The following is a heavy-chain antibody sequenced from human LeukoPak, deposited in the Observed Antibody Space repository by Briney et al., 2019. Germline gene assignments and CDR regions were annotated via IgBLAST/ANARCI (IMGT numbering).Heavy chain of an antibody. J-gene: IGHJ4*02. CDR1: GFTFRNYA. Sequence: GGSLRVSCEASGFTFRNYAMMWMRESPGKRLECGSGLSAGGHDRYYADSVKGRFIISRDNSRGTVSLQMDSLRVDETAFYFCARDFRLGGTTGWINWGQGTLVVVSS. D-gene: IGHD1-14*01. V-gene: IGHV3-23*01. CDR2: LSAGGHDR. CDR3: ARDFRLGGTTGWIN.